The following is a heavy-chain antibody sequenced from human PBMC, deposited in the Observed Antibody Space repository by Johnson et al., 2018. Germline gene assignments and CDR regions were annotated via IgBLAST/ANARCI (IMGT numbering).Heavy chain of an antibody. CDR3: AGGSSSWYYGDY. Sequence: QVQPVESGAEVKKPGASVQVSCKASGYTFTDYAMHWVRQAPGQRLEWMGWINAGNGNTKYSQKFQGRVTITRDTSARTAYMGLSSLTSEDTAGYFCAGGSSSWYYGDYWGQGTLVVVSS. CDR2: INAGNGNT. V-gene: IGHV1-3*01. CDR1: GYTFTDYA. D-gene: IGHD6-13*01. J-gene: IGHJ4*02.